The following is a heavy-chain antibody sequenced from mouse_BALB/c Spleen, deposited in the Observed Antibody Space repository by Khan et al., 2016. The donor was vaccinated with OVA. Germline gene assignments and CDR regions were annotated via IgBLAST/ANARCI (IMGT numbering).Heavy chain of an antibody. CDR2: IWIGGSA. V-gene: IGHV2-6-4*01. J-gene: IGHJ1*01. D-gene: IGHD3-3*01. Sequence: VQLQESGPGLVAPSQSLSITCTVSGFSLSRYSVHWVRQPPGKGLEGLGIIWIGGSADYNSPLKSRLSISKDNSKSQVFVKMNSLQTDDTAMYYCARNRDGGSYWYFDVWGAGTTVTVSS. CDR3: ARNRDGGSYWYFDV. CDR1: GFSLSRYS.